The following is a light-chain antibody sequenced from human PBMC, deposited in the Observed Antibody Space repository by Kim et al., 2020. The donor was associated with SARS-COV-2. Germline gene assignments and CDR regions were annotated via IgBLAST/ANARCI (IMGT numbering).Light chain of an antibody. Sequence: PGERSTLSCRASQSGSNSYLTWYQQKPGQAPRLLIYGASSRATGIPARFSGSGSGTDFTLTISSLQPEDFAVYYCQQGYNLLTFGGGTKVDIK. CDR2: GAS. CDR1: QSGSNSY. J-gene: IGKJ4*01. CDR3: QQGYNLLT. V-gene: IGKV3D-7*01.